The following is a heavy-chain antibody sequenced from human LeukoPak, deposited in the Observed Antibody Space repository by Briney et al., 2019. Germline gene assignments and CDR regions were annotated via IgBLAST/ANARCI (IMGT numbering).Heavy chain of an antibody. V-gene: IGHV3-23*01. CDR3: AKDRGGSYSPPNDY. CDR1: GFTFSTYA. Sequence: GGSLRLSCAASGFTFSTYAMSWVRQAPGKGLEWVSAISGSGGSTYYADSVKGRFTISRDNSKNTVYLQMNSLRAEDTAVYYCAKDRGGSYSPPNDYWGQGTLVTVSS. J-gene: IGHJ4*02. D-gene: IGHD1-26*01. CDR2: ISGSGGST.